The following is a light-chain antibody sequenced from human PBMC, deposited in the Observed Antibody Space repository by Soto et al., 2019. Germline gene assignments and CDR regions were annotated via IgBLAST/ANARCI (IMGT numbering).Light chain of an antibody. CDR1: SSDVGGYNY. Sequence: QSALTQPPSASGSPGQSVTISCTGTSSDVGGYNYVSWYQQHPGKAPKLMIYEVTKRPSGVPDRFSGSKSGNTASLTVSGLQAEDEADYCCSSYASSNNVVFGGGTKLTVL. CDR2: EVT. J-gene: IGLJ2*01. V-gene: IGLV2-8*01. CDR3: SSYASSNNVV.